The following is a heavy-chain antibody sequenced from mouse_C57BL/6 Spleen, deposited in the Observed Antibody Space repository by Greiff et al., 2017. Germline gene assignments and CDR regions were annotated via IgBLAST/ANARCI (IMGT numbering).Heavy chain of an antibody. Sequence: VQLQQPGAELVKPGASVKLSCKASGYTFTSYWMHWVKQRPGQGLEWIGMIHPNSGSTNYNEKFKSKATLTVDKSSSTAYMQLSSLTSEDSAVYYCARVYGSGYFDVWGTGTTVTVSS. CDR1: GYTFTSYW. CDR3: ARVYGSGYFDV. J-gene: IGHJ1*03. D-gene: IGHD1-1*01. V-gene: IGHV1-64*01. CDR2: IHPNSGST.